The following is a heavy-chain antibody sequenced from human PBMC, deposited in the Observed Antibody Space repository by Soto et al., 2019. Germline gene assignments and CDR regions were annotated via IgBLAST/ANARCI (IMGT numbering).Heavy chain of an antibody. CDR2: IYSGGST. J-gene: IGHJ4*02. CDR1: GGAISGRSNY. Sequence: PSETLSLTCNVSGGAISGRSNYWGWIRQPPGKGLEYIGSIYSGGSTYYNPSLKSRVTLSVDTSQNQIFLRLTSVTAADTAVYYCARRHSATWLFDYWGLGTQVTSPQ. V-gene: IGHV4-39*01. D-gene: IGHD2-15*01. CDR3: ARRHSATWLFDY.